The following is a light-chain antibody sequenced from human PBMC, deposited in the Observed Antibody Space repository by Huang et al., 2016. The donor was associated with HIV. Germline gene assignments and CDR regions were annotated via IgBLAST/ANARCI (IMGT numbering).Light chain of an antibody. CDR3: QQSYSTPLS. CDR1: QSISNY. Sequence: DIQMTQSPSALSASVGDRVTITCRASQSISNYLNWYQQKPGKAPNRLIYAASSLQSGVPSRFSGSGSGTEFTLTISSLQPEDFATYFCQQSYSTPLSFGGGTKVEIK. J-gene: IGKJ4*01. V-gene: IGKV1-39*01. CDR2: AAS.